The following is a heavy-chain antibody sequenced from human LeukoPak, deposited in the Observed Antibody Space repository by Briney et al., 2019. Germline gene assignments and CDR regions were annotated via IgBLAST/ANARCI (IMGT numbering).Heavy chain of an antibody. CDR2: IIPIFGTA. Sequence: SVKVSCKASGYTFTGYYMHWVRQAPGQGLEWMGGIIPIFGTANYAQKFQGRVTITTDESTSTAYMELSSLRSEDTAVYYCARGFVLRFLEANWFDPWGQGTLVTVSS. CDR1: GYTFTGYY. D-gene: IGHD3-3*01. J-gene: IGHJ5*02. V-gene: IGHV1-69*05. CDR3: ARGFVLRFLEANWFDP.